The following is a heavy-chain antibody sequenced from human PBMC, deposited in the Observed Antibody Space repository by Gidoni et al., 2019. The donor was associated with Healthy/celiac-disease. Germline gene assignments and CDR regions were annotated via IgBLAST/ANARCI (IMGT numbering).Heavy chain of an antibody. CDR1: GDSVPSNSPA. Sequence: QVQLQQSGPGLVKPSQTLSLTCALPGDSVPSNSPAWNWIRQSPSRGLEWLGRTYYRSKWYNDYAVSVKSRITINPDTSKNQFSLQLNSVTPEDTAVYYCASGDRYYYGMDVWGQGTTVTVSS. D-gene: IGHD7-27*01. J-gene: IGHJ6*02. V-gene: IGHV6-1*01. CDR2: TYYRSKWYN. CDR3: ASGDRYYYGMDV.